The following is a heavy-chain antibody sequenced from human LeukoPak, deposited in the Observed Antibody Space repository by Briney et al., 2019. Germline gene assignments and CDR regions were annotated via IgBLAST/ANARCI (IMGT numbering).Heavy chain of an antibody. V-gene: IGHV4-34*01. CDR3: ARGRRGYYYYMDV. CDR2: INHSGST. D-gene: IGHD3-10*01. CDR1: GGSFSGYY. Sequence: RPSETLSLTCAVYGGSFSGYYWSWIRQPPGKGREWIGEINHSGSTNYNPSLKSRVTISVDTSKNQFSLKLSSVTAADTAVYYCARGRRGYYYYMDVWGKGTTVTVSS. J-gene: IGHJ6*03.